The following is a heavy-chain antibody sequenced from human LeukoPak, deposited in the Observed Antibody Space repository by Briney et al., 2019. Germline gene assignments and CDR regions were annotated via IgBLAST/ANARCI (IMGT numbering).Heavy chain of an antibody. Sequence: GESLKISCKGSGYIFTSYWIGWVRQMPGKGLEWMGIIYPGDSDTRYSPSFQGQVTISADKSISTAYLQWSSLKASDTAMYYCARPGAREYSYVPRAAFDIWGQGTMVTVSS. CDR1: GYIFTSYW. CDR2: IYPGDSDT. J-gene: IGHJ3*02. CDR3: ARPGAREYSYVPRAAFDI. D-gene: IGHD5-18*01. V-gene: IGHV5-51*01.